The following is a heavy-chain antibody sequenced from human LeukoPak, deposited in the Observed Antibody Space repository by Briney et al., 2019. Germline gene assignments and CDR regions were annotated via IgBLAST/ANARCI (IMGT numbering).Heavy chain of an antibody. CDR3: STWAFYHGLDV. CDR1: GFAFAVYA. D-gene: IGHD2/OR15-2a*01. J-gene: IGHJ6*02. Sequence: GGSLRLSCAASGFAFAVYAMHWVRQIPGKGLECVAHIHADGGRTFYADSVKGRFTVSRDNGKNSLFLQMGSLTSEDTAVYYCSTWAFYHGLDVWGQGATVIVSS. V-gene: IGHV3-43*02. CDR2: IHADGGRT.